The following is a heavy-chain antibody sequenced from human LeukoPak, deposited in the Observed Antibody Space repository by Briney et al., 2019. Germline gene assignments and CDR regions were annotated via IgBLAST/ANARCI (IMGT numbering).Heavy chain of an antibody. V-gene: IGHV3-23*01. CDR1: GFTFSSYA. D-gene: IGHD6-13*01. CDR2: ISGSGGST. CDR3: ARVRYSSSWYYFDY. J-gene: IGHJ4*02. Sequence: GGSLRLSCAASGFTFSSYAMSWVRQAPGKGLEWVSAISGSGGSTYYADSVKGRFTISRDNSKNTLYLQMNSLRAEDTAVYYCARVRYSSSWYYFDYWGQGTLVTVSS.